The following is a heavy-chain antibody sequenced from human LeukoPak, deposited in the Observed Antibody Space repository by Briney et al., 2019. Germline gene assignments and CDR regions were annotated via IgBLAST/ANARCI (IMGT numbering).Heavy chain of an antibody. CDR2: INRSGST. CDR3: ARWHLRRSDFDY. Sequence: SETLSLTCAVYGGSFSGYYWSWIRQPPGKGLEWIGEINRSGSTNYNPSLKSRVTISVDTSKNQFSLKLSSVTAADTAVYYCARWHLRRSDFDYWGQGTLVTVSS. D-gene: IGHD5-12*01. J-gene: IGHJ4*02. CDR1: GGSFSGYY. V-gene: IGHV4-34*01.